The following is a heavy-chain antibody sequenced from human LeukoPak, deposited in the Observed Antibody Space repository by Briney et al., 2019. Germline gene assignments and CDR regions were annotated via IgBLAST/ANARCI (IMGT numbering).Heavy chain of an antibody. Sequence: GGSLRLSCAASGFTFSRIAMTWVRQAPGKGLEWVSTIRSNGDTAYNADSVRGRFAISSDNSKNALFLQMNGLRVEDTAIYYCAKGQELDDGVFDSWGQGTLVTVSS. CDR2: IRSNGDTA. CDR1: GFTFSRIA. V-gene: IGHV3-23*01. D-gene: IGHD1-1*01. CDR3: AKGQELDDGVFDS. J-gene: IGHJ4*02.